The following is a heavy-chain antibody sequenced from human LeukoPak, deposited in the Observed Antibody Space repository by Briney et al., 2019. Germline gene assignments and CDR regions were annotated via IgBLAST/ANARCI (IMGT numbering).Heavy chain of an antibody. CDR1: GFTFSSYW. V-gene: IGHV3-7*01. D-gene: IGHD5-24*01. J-gene: IGHJ4*02. CDR3: AKDRDWYYFDY. CDR2: IKQDGSEK. Sequence: GGSLRLSCAASGFTFSSYWMSWVRQAPGKGLEWVANIKQDGSEKYYADSVKGRFTISRDNSKNTLYLQMNSLRAEDTAVYYCAKDRDWYYFDYWGQGTLVTVSS.